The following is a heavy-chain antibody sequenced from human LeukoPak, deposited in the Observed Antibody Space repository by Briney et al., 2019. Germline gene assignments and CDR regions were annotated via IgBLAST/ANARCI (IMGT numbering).Heavy chain of an antibody. CDR1: GYTFTGYY. CDR2: INPNSGGT. CDR3: ARVWRGATALNWFDP. J-gene: IGHJ5*02. Sequence: GASVKVSCKASGYTFTGYYTHWVRQAPGQGLEWMGWINPNSGGTNYAQKFQGRVTMTRDTSISTAYMELSRLRSDDTAVYYCARVWRGATALNWFDPWGQGTLVTVSS. D-gene: IGHD1-26*01. V-gene: IGHV1-2*02.